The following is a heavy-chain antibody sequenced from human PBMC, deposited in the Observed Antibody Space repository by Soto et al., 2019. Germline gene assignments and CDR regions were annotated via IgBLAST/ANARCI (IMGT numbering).Heavy chain of an antibody. Sequence: GGSLRLSCAASGFTFSSYSRNWVRQAPGKGLEWVSSISSSSSYIYYADSVKGRFTISRDNAKNSLYLQMNSLRAEDTAVYYCARALVYCSGGSCYSGHAFDIWGQGTMVTVSS. D-gene: IGHD2-15*01. J-gene: IGHJ3*02. CDR1: GFTFSSYS. CDR2: ISSSSSYI. CDR3: ARALVYCSGGSCYSGHAFDI. V-gene: IGHV3-21*01.